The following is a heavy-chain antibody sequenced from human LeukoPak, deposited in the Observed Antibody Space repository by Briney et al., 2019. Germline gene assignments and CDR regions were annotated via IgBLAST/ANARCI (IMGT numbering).Heavy chain of an antibody. V-gene: IGHV1-24*01. CDR2: FDPEDGET. CDR1: GYTLTELS. CDR3: ATDYSLYCSSTSCYFS. D-gene: IGHD2-2*01. Sequence: ASVKVSCKVSGYTLTELSMHWVRQAPGKGLEWMGGFDPEDGETIYAQKFQGRVTTTEDTSTDTAYMELSSLRSEDTAVYYCATDYSLYCSSTSCYFSWGQGTLVTVSS. J-gene: IGHJ5*02.